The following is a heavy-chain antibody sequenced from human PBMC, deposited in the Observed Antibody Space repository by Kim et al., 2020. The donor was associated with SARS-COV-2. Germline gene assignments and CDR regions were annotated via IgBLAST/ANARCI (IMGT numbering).Heavy chain of an antibody. D-gene: IGHD1-26*01. CDR2: ISSSSSTI. Sequence: GGSLRLSCAASGFTFSSYSMNWVRQAPGKGLEWVSYISSSSSTIYYADSVKGRFTISRDNAKNSLYLQMNSLRAEDTAVYYCARGISRRWELLRPAFQHWGQGTLVTVSS. CDR1: GFTFSSYS. J-gene: IGHJ1*01. CDR3: ARGISRRWELLRPAFQH. V-gene: IGHV3-48*04.